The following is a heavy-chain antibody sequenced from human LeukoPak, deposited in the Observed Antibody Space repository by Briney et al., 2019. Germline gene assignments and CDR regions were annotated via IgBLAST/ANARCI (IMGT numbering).Heavy chain of an antibody. CDR1: GYTFTGHY. CDR2: INCDTGAT. CDR3: ARDLVIGISGGFYSYMDV. J-gene: IGHJ6*03. D-gene: IGHD2/OR15-2a*01. V-gene: IGHV1-2*02. Sequence: GASVKVSCKASGYTFTGHYMHWVRQAPGQGLEWMGWINCDTGATRYAQKFQGRVALTRDTSINTAYMELSSLISDDTAVYYCARDLVIGISGGFYSYMDVWGKGTTVTVSS.